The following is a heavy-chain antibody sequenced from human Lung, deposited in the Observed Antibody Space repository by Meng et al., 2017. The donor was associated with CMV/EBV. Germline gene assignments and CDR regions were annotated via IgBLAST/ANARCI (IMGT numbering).Heavy chain of an antibody. J-gene: IGHJ1*01. D-gene: IGHD3-10*01. CDR3: LRRSGGSV. CDR1: GDSSTNHNW. Sequence: GLLGAACPALVKPSDTLSLTCAVSGDSSTNHNWWAWVRQPPGKGLEWIGEIPHRGSSAYNPSLKSRVSMSIDKSKNQFSLKLTSVTAADTAVYHCLRRSGGSVWGQGTLVTVSS. CDR2: IPHRGSS. V-gene: IGHV4-4*02.